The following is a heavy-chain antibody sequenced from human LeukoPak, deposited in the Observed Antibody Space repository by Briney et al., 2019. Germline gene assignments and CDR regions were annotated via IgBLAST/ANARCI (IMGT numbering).Heavy chain of an antibody. J-gene: IGHJ4*02. CDR1: GFTFSSYD. CDR3: ARERQDSSGYSHFDY. V-gene: IGHV3-13*01. D-gene: IGHD3-22*01. CDR2: IGNAGDT. Sequence: GGSLRLSCAASGFTFSSYDMHWVRQATGKGLEWVSGIGNAGDTYYPGSVKGRFTISRENAKNSLYLQMNSLRAGDTAVYYCARERQDSSGYSHFDYWGQGTLVTVSS.